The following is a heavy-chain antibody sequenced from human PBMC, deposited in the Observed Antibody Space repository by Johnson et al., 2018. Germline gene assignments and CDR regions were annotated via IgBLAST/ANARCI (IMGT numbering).Heavy chain of an antibody. V-gene: IGHV5-51*01. CDR2: IYPGNSDT. Sequence: VQLVQSGAEVKKPGESLKISCKGSGYSFSTNWIGWVRQMPGKGLEWMGIIYPGNSDTRYSPPFQGQVTMSADKSISTSYLQWSSLKASDTAMYYCARSGGFNAASDVWGQGTLVTVSA. J-gene: IGHJ3*01. D-gene: IGHD2-15*01. CDR3: ARSGGFNAASDV. CDR1: GYSFSTNW.